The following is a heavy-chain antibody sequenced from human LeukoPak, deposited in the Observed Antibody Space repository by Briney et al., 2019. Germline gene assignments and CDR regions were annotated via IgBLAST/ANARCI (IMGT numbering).Heavy chain of an antibody. CDR1: GGSLSSSSDY. Sequence: PSETLSLTCTVSGGSLSSSSDYWGWIRQPPGTGLEWIGSIYYSGSTYYNPSLKSRVTISVDTSKNQCSLNLSSVTAADTAVYYCARGVREKNRGFLLYYYYYYMDVWGKGTTVAISS. V-gene: IGHV4-39*07. D-gene: IGHD3-10*01. CDR3: ARGVREKNRGFLLYYYYYYMDV. J-gene: IGHJ6*03. CDR2: IYYSGST.